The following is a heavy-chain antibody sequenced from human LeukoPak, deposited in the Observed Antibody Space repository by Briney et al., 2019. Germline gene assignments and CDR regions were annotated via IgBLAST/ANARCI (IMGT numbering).Heavy chain of an antibody. CDR1: GFTISDFY. CDR3: ARGVLLTFDP. D-gene: IGHD2-15*01. CDR2: ITSSGSTM. Sequence: KSGGSLRLSCAASGFTISDFYMSWIRQAPGRGLEWVSYITSSGSTMYYADSLKGRFTISRDNAKNSLYLQMNSLRAEDTAVYYCARGVLLTFDPWGQGTLVTVSS. V-gene: IGHV3-11*04. J-gene: IGHJ5*02.